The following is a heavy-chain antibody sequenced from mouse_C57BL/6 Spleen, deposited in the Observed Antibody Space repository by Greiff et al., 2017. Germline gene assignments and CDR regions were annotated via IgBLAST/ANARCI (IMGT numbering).Heavy chain of an antibody. CDR1: GYSITSGYY. V-gene: IGHV3-6*01. D-gene: IGHD6-1*01. CDR2: ISYDGSN. Sequence: VQLKQSGPGLVNPSQSLSLTCSVTGYSITSGYYWNWIRQFPGNKLEWMGYISYDGSNNYNPSLKNRISITRDTSKNQFFLKLNSVTTEDTATYYCAREGAVASFDYWGQGTTLTVSS. J-gene: IGHJ2*01. CDR3: AREGAVASFDY.